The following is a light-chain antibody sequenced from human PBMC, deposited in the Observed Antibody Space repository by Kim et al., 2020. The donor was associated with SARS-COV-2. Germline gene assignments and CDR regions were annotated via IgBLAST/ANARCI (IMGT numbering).Light chain of an antibody. V-gene: IGLV3-19*01. J-gene: IGLJ3*02. Sequence: SSELTQDPAVSVALGQTVRITCHGDSLRNFYATWYQQKPGQAPLLVLYGENVRPSGIPDRFSGSSSGSTASLTIAGAQAEDEAVYFCNSRDSSGDHRGVFGGGTKLTVL. CDR2: GEN. CDR3: NSRDSSGDHRGV. CDR1: SLRNFY.